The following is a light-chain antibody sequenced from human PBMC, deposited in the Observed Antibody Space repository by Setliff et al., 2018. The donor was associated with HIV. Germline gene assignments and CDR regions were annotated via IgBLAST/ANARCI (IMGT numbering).Light chain of an antibody. CDR2: EVS. V-gene: IGLV2-14*02. CDR1: SSDVGSYNL. CDR3: SSYTSSRTYV. J-gene: IGLJ1*01. Sequence: LTQPASVSGSPGQSITISCTGTSSDVGSYNLVSWYQQHPGKAPKLMICEVSKRPSGVSNRFSGSKPGNTASLTISGLQAEDESDYYCSSYTSSRTYVFGTGTKVTVL.